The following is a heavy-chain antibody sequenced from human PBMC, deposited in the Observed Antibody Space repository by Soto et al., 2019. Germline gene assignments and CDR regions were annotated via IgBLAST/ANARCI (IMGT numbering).Heavy chain of an antibody. V-gene: IGHV3-30-3*01. D-gene: IGHD5-12*01. J-gene: IGHJ6*02. CDR3: ANGLRLANSPYYGMDV. Sequence: HPGGSLRLSCAASGFSFSDYAMHWVRQAPGKELEWVTIISYDSSLKYNADSVKGRFTISRDNSKNTLYLQMNNLRAEDTAVYYCANGLRLANSPYYGMDVWGQGTTVTVSS. CDR2: ISYDSSLK. CDR1: GFSFSDYA.